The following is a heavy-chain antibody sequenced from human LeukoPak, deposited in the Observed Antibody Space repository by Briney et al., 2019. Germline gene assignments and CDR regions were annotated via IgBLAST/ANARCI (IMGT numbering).Heavy chain of an antibody. CDR3: ARTDRMQGHAFDI. V-gene: IGHV3-21*01. CDR1: GFTFSPYS. Sequence: GGSLRLSCAASGFTFSPYSMNWVRQAPGKGLEWVSSISSSSSYIYYADSVKGRFTISRDNAKNSLYLQMNSLRAEDTAVYYCARTDRMQGHAFDIWGQGTMVTVSS. CDR2: ISSSSSYI. J-gene: IGHJ3*02.